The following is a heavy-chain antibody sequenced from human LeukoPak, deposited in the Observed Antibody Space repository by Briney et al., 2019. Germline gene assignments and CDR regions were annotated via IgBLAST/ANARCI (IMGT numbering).Heavy chain of an antibody. CDR2: IIPISGTA. CDR3: ASHFRPPDYGGLYYYYGMDV. J-gene: IGHJ6*02. CDR1: GGTFSSYA. V-gene: IGHV1-69*13. Sequence: SVKVSCKASGGTFSSYAISWVRQAPGQGLEWMGGIIPISGTANYAQKFQGRVTITADESTSTAYMELSSLRSEDTAVYYCASHFRPPDYGGLYYYYGMDVWGQGTTVTVSS. D-gene: IGHD4-23*01.